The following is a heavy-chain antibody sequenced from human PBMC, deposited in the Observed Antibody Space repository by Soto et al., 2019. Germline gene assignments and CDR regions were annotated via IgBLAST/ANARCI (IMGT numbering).Heavy chain of an antibody. D-gene: IGHD6-19*01. CDR2: ISAYNGNT. Sequence: ASVKVSCKASGYTFTNFGISWVRQAPGQGLEWMGWISAYNGNTNYAQKFQGRVTMTTDTSTSTAYMEVRSLRFDDTAVYYCARHAGIAVAGTGWFEPWGQGTLVTVSS. V-gene: IGHV1-18*01. J-gene: IGHJ5*02. CDR1: GYTFTNFG. CDR3: ARHAGIAVAGTGWFEP.